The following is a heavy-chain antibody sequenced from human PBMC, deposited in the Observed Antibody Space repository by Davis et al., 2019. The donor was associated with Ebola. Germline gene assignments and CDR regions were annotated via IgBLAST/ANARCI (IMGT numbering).Heavy chain of an antibody. V-gene: IGHV3-21*01. CDR3: ARDTVTTDYYGMDV. Sequence: PGGSLRLSCAASGFTFSSYSMNWVRQAPGKGLEWVSSISSSSSYIYYADSVKGRFTISRDNAKNSLYLQMNSLRAEDTAVYYCARDTVTTDYYGMDVWGKGTTVTVSS. CDR1: GFTFSSYS. CDR2: ISSSSSYI. J-gene: IGHJ6*04. D-gene: IGHD4-17*01.